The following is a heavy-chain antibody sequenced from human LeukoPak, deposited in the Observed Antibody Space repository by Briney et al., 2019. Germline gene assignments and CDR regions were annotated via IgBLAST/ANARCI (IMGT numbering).Heavy chain of an antibody. CDR3: ASGGARYYGMDV. CDR1: GYTFTSYD. J-gene: IGHJ6*02. V-gene: IGHV1-8*01. CDR2: MSPNSGNT. D-gene: IGHD1-26*01. Sequence: GASVKVSCKASGYTFTSYDINWVRQATGQGLEWMGWMSPNSGNTGYAQKFQGRVTMTRNTSISTAYMELSSLRSEDTAVYYCASGGARYYGMDVWGQGTTVTVSS.